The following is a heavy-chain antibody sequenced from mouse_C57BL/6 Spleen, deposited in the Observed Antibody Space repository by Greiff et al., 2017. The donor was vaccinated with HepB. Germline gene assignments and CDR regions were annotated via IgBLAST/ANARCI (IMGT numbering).Heavy chain of an antibody. CDR1: GYAFSSSW. Sequence: QVQLQHSGPELVKPGASVKISCKASGYAFSSSWMNWVKQRPGKGLEWIGRIYPGDGDTNYNGKFKGKATLTADKSSSTAYMQLSSLTSEDSAVYFCARGRLGLGGYFDYWGQGTTLTVSS. CDR2: IYPGDGDT. V-gene: IGHV1-82*01. J-gene: IGHJ2*01. D-gene: IGHD4-1*01. CDR3: ARGRLGLGGYFDY.